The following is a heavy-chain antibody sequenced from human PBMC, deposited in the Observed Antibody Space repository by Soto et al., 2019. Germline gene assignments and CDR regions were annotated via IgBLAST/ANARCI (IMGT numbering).Heavy chain of an antibody. CDR1: GGSFTSYY. J-gene: IGHJ5*02. CDR2: ISDRGRT. Sequence: SETLSLTCTVSGGSFTSYYWNWIRQPPGKGLEWIAYISDRGRTNPNPSLKSRVTISIDTSENQFSLKRNSVTAADTAIYYCARQDAVQNSGWTLKSWFDPWGQGIQVTVSS. CDR3: ARQDAVQNSGWTLKSWFDP. V-gene: IGHV4-59*08. D-gene: IGHD6-19*01.